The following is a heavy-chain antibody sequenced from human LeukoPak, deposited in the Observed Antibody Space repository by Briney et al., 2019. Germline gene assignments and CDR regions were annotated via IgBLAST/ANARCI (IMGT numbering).Heavy chain of an antibody. CDR1: GGSISSYY. J-gene: IGHJ6*02. D-gene: IGHD2-15*01. CDR2: IYYSGST. V-gene: IGHV4-59*08. Sequence: SETLSLTCTVSGGSISSYYWSWIRQRPGKGLECVGYIYYSGSTNYNPSLKSRVTISVDTSKNQFSLKLSSVTAADTAVYYCARHGCSGGSCYSDYYYYGMDVWGQGTTVTVSS. CDR3: ARHGCSGGSCYSDYYYYGMDV.